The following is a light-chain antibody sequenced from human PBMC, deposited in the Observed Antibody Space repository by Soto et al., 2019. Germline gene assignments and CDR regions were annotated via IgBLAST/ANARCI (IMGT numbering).Light chain of an antibody. V-gene: IGLV2-14*01. CDR2: DVS. CDR3: SSYTSSSTLCV. Sequence: QSLLTQPASVSGSPGQSITISCTGTSSDVGGYNYVSWYQQHPGKAPKLMIYDVSNRPSGVSNRFSGSKSGNTASLTISGLQAEDEADYYCSSYTSSSTLCVFGTGTKVTAL. J-gene: IGLJ1*01. CDR1: SSDVGGYNY.